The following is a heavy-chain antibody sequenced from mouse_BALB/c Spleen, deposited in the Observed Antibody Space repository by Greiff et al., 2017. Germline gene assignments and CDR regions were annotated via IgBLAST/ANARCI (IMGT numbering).Heavy chain of an antibody. V-gene: IGHV5-6-4*01. CDR3: TRGNYDAMDY. CDR1: GFTFSSYT. J-gene: IGHJ4*01. Sequence: EVNLVESGGGLVKPGGSLKLSCAASGFTFSSYTMSWVRQTPEKRLEWVATISSGGSYTYYPDSVKGRFTISRDNAKNTLYLQMSSLKSEDTAMYYCTRGNYDAMDYWGQGTSVTVSS. CDR2: ISSGGSYT. D-gene: IGHD2-1*01.